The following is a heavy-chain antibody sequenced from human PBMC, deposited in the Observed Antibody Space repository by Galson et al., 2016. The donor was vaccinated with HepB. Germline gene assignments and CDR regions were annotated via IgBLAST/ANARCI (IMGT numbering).Heavy chain of an antibody. Sequence: SVKVSCKASGVTFSTSAVQWVRQAPGQRLEWMGWINAGNGNTKYSQKFQGRVTITRDTSASTAYMELSSLRSEDTAVYYCVRDHYDSSGYPYNWFDPWGQGTLVTVSS. CDR3: VRDHYDSSGYPYNWFDP. V-gene: IGHV1-3*01. CDR1: GVTFSTSA. D-gene: IGHD3-22*01. J-gene: IGHJ5*02. CDR2: INAGNGNT.